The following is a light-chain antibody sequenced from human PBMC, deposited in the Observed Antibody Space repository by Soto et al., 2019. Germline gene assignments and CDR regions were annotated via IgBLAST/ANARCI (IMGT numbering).Light chain of an antibody. J-gene: IGKJ5*01. CDR2: KAS. CDR1: QTISSW. Sequence: DIQITQSPSTLSGSVLDRVTITCRASQTISSWLAWYQQKPGKAPKLLIYKASTLKSGVPSRFSGSGSGTDFTLTISSLQPEDFATYYCQQSYTTSITFGQGTRLEIK. CDR3: QQSYTTSIT. V-gene: IGKV1-5*03.